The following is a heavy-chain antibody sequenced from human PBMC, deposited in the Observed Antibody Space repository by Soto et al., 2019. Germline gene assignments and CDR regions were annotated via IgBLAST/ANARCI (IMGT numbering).Heavy chain of an antibody. V-gene: IGHV4-31*03. D-gene: IGHD1-7*01. CDR3: ARGTTSCWYFDL. CDR2: IYYSGST. J-gene: IGHJ2*01. Sequence: PSETLSLTCTVSGGSISLVGYYLSWIRQHPGKGLEWIGYIYYSGSTYYNPSLKSRVTISVDTSKNQFSLKLSSVTAADTAVYYCARGTTSCWYFDLWGRGTLVTV. CDR1: GGSISLVGYY.